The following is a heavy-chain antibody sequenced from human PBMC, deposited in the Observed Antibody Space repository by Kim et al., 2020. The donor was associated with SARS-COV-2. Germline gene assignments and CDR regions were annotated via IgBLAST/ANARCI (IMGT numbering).Heavy chain of an antibody. D-gene: IGHD3-10*01. CDR2: IYYSGST. Sequence: SETLSLTCTVSGGSISSYYWSWIRQPPGKGLEWIGYIYYSGSTNYNPSLKSRVTISVDTSKNQFSLKLSSVTAADTAVYYCARKDRGVIGMDVWGQGTTVTVSS. J-gene: IGHJ6*02. CDR1: GGSISSYY. CDR3: ARKDRGVIGMDV. V-gene: IGHV4-59*13.